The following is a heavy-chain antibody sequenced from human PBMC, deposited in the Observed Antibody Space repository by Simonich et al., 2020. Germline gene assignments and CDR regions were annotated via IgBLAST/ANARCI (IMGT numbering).Heavy chain of an antibody. CDR2: INPNSGGT. D-gene: IGHD2-2*01. CDR3: ARDPVVPAAIRNAFDI. Sequence: QVQLVQSGAEVKKPGASVKVSGKASGYTFTGYYRHWVRQAPGQGLVWMGWINPNSGGTKYAQKFQGRGTMTRDPSISTAYMELSRLSSDDTAVYYCARDPVVPAAIRNAFDIWGQGTMVTVSS. V-gene: IGHV1-2*02. J-gene: IGHJ3*02. CDR1: GYTFTGYY.